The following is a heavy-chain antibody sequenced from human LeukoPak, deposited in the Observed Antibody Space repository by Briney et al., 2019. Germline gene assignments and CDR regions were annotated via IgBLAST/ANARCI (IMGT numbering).Heavy chain of an antibody. CDR2: IYTSGST. CDR3: ARDTGSYGWFDY. J-gene: IGHJ4*02. Sequence: PSQTLSLTCAVSGVSISGYYWSWIRQPAGKGLEWIWRIYTSGSTNYNPSLKSRVTMSIDTSKSQFSLKLSSVTAADTAVYYCARDTGSYGWFDYWGQGTLVTVSS. D-gene: IGHD1-26*01. CDR1: GVSISGYY. V-gene: IGHV4-4*07.